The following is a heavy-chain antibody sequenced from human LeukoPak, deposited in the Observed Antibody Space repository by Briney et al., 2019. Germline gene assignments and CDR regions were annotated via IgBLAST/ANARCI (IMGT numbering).Heavy chain of an antibody. J-gene: IGHJ4*02. CDR2: IYSDGST. CDR3: ARYRGPYFDY. Sequence: PGGSLRLSCAASGFTVSRNYMSWVRQAPGKGREWGSLIYSDGSTYYVDSVKGRFTISRDNAKNSLYLQINSLRAEDTAEYYCARYRGPYFDYWGQGTLVTVSS. CDR1: GFTVSRNY. V-gene: IGHV3-53*01.